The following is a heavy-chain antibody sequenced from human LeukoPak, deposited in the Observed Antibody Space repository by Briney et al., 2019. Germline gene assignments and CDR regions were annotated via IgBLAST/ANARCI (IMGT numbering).Heavy chain of an antibody. D-gene: IGHD1-26*01. CDR2: INTDGSST. V-gene: IGHV3-74*01. CDR1: GFTFSSYW. Sequence: GGSLRLSCAASGFTFSSYWMHWVRQAPGKGLVWVSRINTDGSSTNYADSVKGRFTISRDNAKNTLYLQMNSLRAEDTAVYYCARDRYSGTLPHWGQGTLGTVSS. J-gene: IGHJ4*02. CDR3: ARDRYSGTLPH.